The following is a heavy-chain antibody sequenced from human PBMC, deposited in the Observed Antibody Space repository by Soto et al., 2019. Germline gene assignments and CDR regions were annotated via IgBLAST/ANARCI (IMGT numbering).Heavy chain of an antibody. CDR3: ARLGGGSYQLRVIDY. Sequence: EVQLVQSGAEVKKPGESLRISCKGSGYSFTSYWISWVRQMPGKGLEWMGRIDPSDSYTNSSPSFQGHVTISADKSISTAYLQWSSLKASDTAMYYCARLGGGSYQLRVIDYWGQRTLVTVSS. CDR2: IDPSDSYT. V-gene: IGHV5-10-1*03. J-gene: IGHJ4*02. CDR1: GYSFTSYW. D-gene: IGHD1-26*01.